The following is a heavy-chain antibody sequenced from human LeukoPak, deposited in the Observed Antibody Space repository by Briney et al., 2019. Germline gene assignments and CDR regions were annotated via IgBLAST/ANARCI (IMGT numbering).Heavy chain of an antibody. Sequence: PSETLSLTCTVSGGSITSYYWAWIRQPPGKGLEYIGYIYYTGSTNSNPSLKSRVTISLDMSKNQFSLKLRSVPAADTAMYYCASSYFYDGPRYFDYWGLGTLVTVSS. V-gene: IGHV4-59*08. CDR2: IYYTGST. D-gene: IGHD3-22*01. J-gene: IGHJ4*02. CDR3: ASSYFYDGPRYFDY. CDR1: GGSITSYY.